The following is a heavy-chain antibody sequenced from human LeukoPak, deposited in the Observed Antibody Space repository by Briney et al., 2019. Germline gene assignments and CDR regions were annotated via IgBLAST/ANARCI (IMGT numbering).Heavy chain of an antibody. D-gene: IGHD1-7*01. CDR2: IYTSGST. J-gene: IGHJ6*03. V-gene: IGHV4-61*02. Sequence: TLSLTCTVSGGSISSGRYYWSWIRQPAGKGLEWIGRIYTSGSTNYNPSLKSRVTISVDTSKNQFSLKLSSVTAADTAVYHCAREGDYNWNYRAYYYYYMDVWGKGTTVTVSS. CDR1: GGSISSGRYY. CDR3: AREGDYNWNYRAYYYYYMDV.